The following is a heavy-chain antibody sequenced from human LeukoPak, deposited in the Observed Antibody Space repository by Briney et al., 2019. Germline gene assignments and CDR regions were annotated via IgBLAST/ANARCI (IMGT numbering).Heavy chain of an antibody. CDR2: MYSSGST. CDR3: ARLGESRYYYYYMDV. D-gene: IGHD2-21*01. J-gene: IGHJ6*03. CDR1: GGSISITSYY. Sequence: SETLSLTCTVSGGSISITSYYWGWIRQPPGKGLEWIGSMYSSGSTYYNPSLKSRVTISVDTSKNQFSLKLSSVTAADTAVYYCARLGESRYYYYYMDVWGKGTTVTISS. V-gene: IGHV4-39*07.